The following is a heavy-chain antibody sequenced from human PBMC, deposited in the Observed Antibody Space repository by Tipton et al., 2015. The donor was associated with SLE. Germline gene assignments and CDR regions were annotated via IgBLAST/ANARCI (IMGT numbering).Heavy chain of an antibody. J-gene: IGHJ6*03. Sequence: TLSLTCTVSGGSISSYYWSWIRQPPGKGLEWIGSVYHSGTTYYNPSLKSRVTISVDTSKNKFSLKLTFVAVADTAVYYCARFGVSYYYFYMDVWGKGTTVTISS. CDR1: GGSISSYY. D-gene: IGHD3-10*01. CDR2: VYHSGTT. V-gene: IGHV4-59*08. CDR3: ARFGVSYYYFYMDV.